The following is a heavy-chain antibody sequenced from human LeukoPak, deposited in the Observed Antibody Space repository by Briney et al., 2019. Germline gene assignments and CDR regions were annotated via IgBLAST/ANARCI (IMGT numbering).Heavy chain of an antibody. V-gene: IGHV4-31*03. J-gene: IGHJ5*02. Sequence: SETLSLTCTVSGGSISSGDYYWSWIRQHPGKGLEWIGYIYYSGSTYYNPSLKSRVTISVDTSKNQFSLKLSSVTAADTAVYYCARVYRLGDYVNWFDPWGQGTLVTVSS. CDR2: IYYSGST. CDR3: ARVYRLGDYVNWFDP. CDR1: GGSISSGDYY. D-gene: IGHD4-17*01.